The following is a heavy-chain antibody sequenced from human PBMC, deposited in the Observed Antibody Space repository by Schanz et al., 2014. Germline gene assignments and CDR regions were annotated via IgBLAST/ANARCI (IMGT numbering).Heavy chain of an antibody. V-gene: IGHV1-18*04. CDR2: ISPYNGHT. CDR3: ARGWGYDALTGYVF. CDR1: GYTFISYG. J-gene: IGHJ4*02. Sequence: QVQLVQSGAEVKKPGASVKVSCKASGYTFISYGLSWVRQAPGQGLEWMGWISPYNGHTNYAQKFQGRVTMTTDAPTSTAYMELRSLRSDDTAVYYCARGWGYDALTGYVFWGQGTLVTVSS. D-gene: IGHD3-9*01.